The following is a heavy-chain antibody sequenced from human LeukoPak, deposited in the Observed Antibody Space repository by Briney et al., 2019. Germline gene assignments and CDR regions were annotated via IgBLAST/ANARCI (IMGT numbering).Heavy chain of an antibody. Sequence: GGSLRLSCAASGFMFGNYAMAWVRQASGKGLEWVSAIAYDGNSRDYAHSVRGRFTISRDNSKSTLYLDMNNLRAEDTALYYCSKRVGGTPDNWGLGTLVTVSS. V-gene: IGHV3-23*01. CDR3: SKRVGGTPDN. CDR1: GFMFGNYA. J-gene: IGHJ4*02. D-gene: IGHD1-14*01. CDR2: IAYDGNSR.